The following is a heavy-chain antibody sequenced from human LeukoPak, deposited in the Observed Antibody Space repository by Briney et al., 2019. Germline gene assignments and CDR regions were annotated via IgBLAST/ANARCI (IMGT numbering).Heavy chain of an antibody. CDR2: MNPNSGNT. J-gene: IGHJ3*02. CDR3: ARAYYYDSTGLDAFDI. V-gene: IGHV1-8*02. Sequence: RASVKVSCKASGYTFTGYYMHWVRQAPGQGLEWMGWMNPNSGNTGYAQKFQGRVTMTRNTSISTAYMELSSLRSEDTAVYYCARAYYYDSTGLDAFDIWGQGTMVTVSS. CDR1: GYTFTGYY. D-gene: IGHD3-22*01.